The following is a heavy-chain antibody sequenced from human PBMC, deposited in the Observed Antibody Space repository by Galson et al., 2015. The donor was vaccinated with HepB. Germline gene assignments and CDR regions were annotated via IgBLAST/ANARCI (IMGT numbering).Heavy chain of an antibody. J-gene: IGHJ6*02. V-gene: IGHV3-7*05. CDR1: GFTFSSYW. CDR3: ARQGYLEWLFRTNPYYYYGMDV. D-gene: IGHD3-3*01. CDR2: IKQDGSEK. Sequence: SLRLSCAASGFTFSSYWMSWVRQAPGKGLEWVANIKQDGSEKYYVDSVKGRFTISRDNAKNSLYLQMNSLRAEDTAVYYCARQGYLEWLFRTNPYYYYGMDVWGQGTTVTVSS.